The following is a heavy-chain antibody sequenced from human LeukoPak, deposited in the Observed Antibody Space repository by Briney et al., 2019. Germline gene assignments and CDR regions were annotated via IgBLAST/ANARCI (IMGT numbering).Heavy chain of an antibody. J-gene: IGHJ5*02. V-gene: IGHV4-30-2*01. CDR1: GGSISSGGYS. D-gene: IGHD6-13*01. CDR3: ARAAAGGNWFDP. CDR2: IYHSGST. Sequence: SETLSLTCAVSGGSISSGGYSWSWSRQPPGKGLEWIGYIYHSGSTYYNPSLKSRVTISVDRSKNQFSLKLSSVTAADTAVYYCARAAAGGNWFDPWGQGTLVTVSS.